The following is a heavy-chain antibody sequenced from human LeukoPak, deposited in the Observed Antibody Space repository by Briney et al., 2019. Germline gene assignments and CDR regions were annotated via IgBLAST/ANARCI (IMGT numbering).Heavy chain of an antibody. J-gene: IGHJ5*02. Sequence: GGSLRLSCAASGFTFSSYAMSWVRQAPGKGLEWVSAISGSGGSTYYADSVKDRFTISRDNSKNTLYLQMNSLRAEDTAVYYCAKVVGYYDSSGYYHWGQGTLVTVSS. CDR3: AKVVGYYDSSGYYH. V-gene: IGHV3-23*01. D-gene: IGHD3-22*01. CDR2: ISGSGGST. CDR1: GFTFSSYA.